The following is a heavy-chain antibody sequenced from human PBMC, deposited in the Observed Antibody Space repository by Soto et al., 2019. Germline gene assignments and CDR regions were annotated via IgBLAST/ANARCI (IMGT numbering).Heavy chain of an antibody. Sequence: EVELVESGGVLVKPGGSLRLSCAASGFAFTNAWMTWVRQAPGKALEWVGRIRSQIDGGTTDYAAPVKGRFTISRDDSKNTLYLQMNSLKTEDRPVYYCTTVAYGVYVSDYWGEGTLVTVSS. CDR3: TTVAYGVYVSDY. J-gene: IGHJ4*02. CDR2: IRSQIDGGTT. V-gene: IGHV3-15*01. D-gene: IGHD6-13*01. CDR1: GFAFTNAW.